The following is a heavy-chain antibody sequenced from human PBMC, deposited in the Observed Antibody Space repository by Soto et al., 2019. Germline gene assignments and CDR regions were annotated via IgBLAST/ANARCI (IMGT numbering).Heavy chain of an antibody. CDR3: ARGLTTLYYFDS. Sequence: QVQLQESGPGLVKSSQTLSLTCSVSGGSISRSVYYWTWLRQHPGKGLEWIGHIYYARSTYSNPSLKSLLSLSLDTSNNQFSLKLNSVTAADTAVYYCARGLTTLYYFDSWGQGTLVSVSS. J-gene: IGHJ4*02. V-gene: IGHV4-31*01. CDR2: IYYARST. D-gene: IGHD1-1*01. CDR1: GGSISRSVYY.